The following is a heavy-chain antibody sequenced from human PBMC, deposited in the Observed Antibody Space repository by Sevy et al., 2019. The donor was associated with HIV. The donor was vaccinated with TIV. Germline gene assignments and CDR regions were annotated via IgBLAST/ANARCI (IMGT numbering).Heavy chain of an antibody. CDR2: INPSGGST. CDR3: ASQYYYDSSGYIYYYYGMDV. CDR1: GYTFTSYY. V-gene: IGHV1-46*01. J-gene: IGHJ6*02. Sequence: ASVKVSCKASGYTFTSYYMHWVRQAHGQGLEWMGIINPSGGSTSYAQKFQGRVTMTRDTSTSPVYMELSSLRSEDTAVYYCASQYYYDSSGYIYYYYGMDVWGQGTTVTVSS. D-gene: IGHD3-22*01.